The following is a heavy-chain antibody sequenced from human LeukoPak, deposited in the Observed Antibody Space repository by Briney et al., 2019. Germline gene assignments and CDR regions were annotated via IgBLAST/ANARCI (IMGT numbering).Heavy chain of an antibody. CDR3: ARGPGVAAAGPFDY. D-gene: IGHD6-13*01. J-gene: IGHJ4*02. V-gene: IGHV4-34*01. Sequence: SETLSLTSAVYGGSFSGYYWGWIRQPQGKGLEWIGEINHSGSTNYNPSLKSRVTISVDTSKLQFSQKLSSVTPADAAVYYCARGPGVAAAGPFDYWGQGTLVTVSS. CDR1: GGSFSGYY. CDR2: INHSGST.